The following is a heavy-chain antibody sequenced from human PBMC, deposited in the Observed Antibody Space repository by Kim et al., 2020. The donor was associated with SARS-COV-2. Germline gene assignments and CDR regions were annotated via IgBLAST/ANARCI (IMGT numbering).Heavy chain of an antibody. CDR3: ARVRRFGDFWSGLYYYGMDV. J-gene: IGHJ6*02. Sequence: SETLSLTCAVYGGSFSGYYWSWIRQPPGKGLEWIGEINHSGSTNYNPSLKSRVTISVDTSKNQFSLKLSSVTAADTAVYYCARVRRFGDFWSGLYYYGMDVWGQGTTVTVSS. V-gene: IGHV4-34*01. CDR2: INHSGST. D-gene: IGHD3-3*01. CDR1: GGSFSGYY.